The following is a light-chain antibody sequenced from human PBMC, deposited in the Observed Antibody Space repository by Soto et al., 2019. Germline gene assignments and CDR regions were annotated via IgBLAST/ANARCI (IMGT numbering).Light chain of an antibody. CDR2: DAS. CDR3: RQYDYLPYT. J-gene: IGKJ2*01. CDR1: EDITNY. V-gene: IGKV1-33*01. Sequence: DIQMTQSPSTLSASVGDKVTITCQADEDITNYLNWYQQKAGKAPKLLIYDASKLETGVPSRFSGSGSGTDFTFTINNLQTEDIATYYCRQYDYLPYTFGQGTKLEIK.